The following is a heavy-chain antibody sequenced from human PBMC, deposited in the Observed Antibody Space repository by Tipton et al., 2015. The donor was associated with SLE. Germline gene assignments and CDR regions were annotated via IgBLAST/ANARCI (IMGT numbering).Heavy chain of an antibody. CDR1: GGSISSGGYY. Sequence: TLSLTCTVSGGSISSGGYYWSWIRQHPGKGLEWIGYIYYSGSTFHNPSLKSRLTISVDTSKNQFSLKLSSVTAADTAVYYCARAEYSFDYWCQGALVTVSS. V-gene: IGHV4-31*03. D-gene: IGHD3-10*01. CDR2: IYYSGST. J-gene: IGHJ4*02. CDR3: ARAEYSFDY.